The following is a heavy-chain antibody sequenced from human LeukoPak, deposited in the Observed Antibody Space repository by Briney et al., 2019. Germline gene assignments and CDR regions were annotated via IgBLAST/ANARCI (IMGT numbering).Heavy chain of an antibody. CDR3: AAGYGWLTDF. CDR1: GLFFSDVW. Sequence: QSGGSLRLSCAGTGLFFSDVWMNWFRQPPGKGREWVANIEKDGSEKNYVDSVKGRFTISRDNAKNSLHLEMNSLRGEDTAVYYCAAGYGWLTDFWGQGTLVTVSS. J-gene: IGHJ4*02. CDR2: IEKDGSEK. V-gene: IGHV3-7*01. D-gene: IGHD2-8*02.